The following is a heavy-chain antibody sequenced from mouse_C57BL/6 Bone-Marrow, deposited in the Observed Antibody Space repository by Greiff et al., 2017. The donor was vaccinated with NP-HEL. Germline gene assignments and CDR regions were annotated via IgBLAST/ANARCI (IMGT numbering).Heavy chain of an antibody. V-gene: IGHV10-1*01. Sequence: EVQGVESGGGLVQPKGSLKLSCAASGFSFNTYAMNWVRQAPGKGLEWVARIRSKSNNYATYYADSVKDRFTISRDDSESMLYLQMNNLKTEDTAMYYCVRLYGSYYAMDYWGQGTSVTVSS. CDR3: VRLYGSYYAMDY. J-gene: IGHJ4*01. CDR2: IRSKSNNYAT. CDR1: GFSFNTYA. D-gene: IGHD1-1*01.